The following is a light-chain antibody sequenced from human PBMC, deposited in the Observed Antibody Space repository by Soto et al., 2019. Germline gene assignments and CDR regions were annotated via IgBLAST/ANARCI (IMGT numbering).Light chain of an antibody. CDR2: DIS. V-gene: IGLV2-11*01. CDR3: SSYAGSCALYV. Sequence: QSALTQPRSVSGSPGQSVTISCTGTSSDVGGYNDVSWYQQHPGKAPLLMIYDISKPPSGVPDRFSGSTSGNTASLTISGLQAEDEADYCCSSYAGSCALYVFGTGTKLTVL. CDR1: SSDVGGYND. J-gene: IGLJ1*01.